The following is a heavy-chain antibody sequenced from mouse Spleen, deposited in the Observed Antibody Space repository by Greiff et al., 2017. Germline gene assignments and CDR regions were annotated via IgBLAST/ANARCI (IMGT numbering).Heavy chain of an antibody. J-gene: IGHJ4*01. D-gene: IGHD2-13*01. V-gene: IGHV1-5*01. CDR1: GYTFTSYW. CDR3: TTGMGGYGDPFMDY. CDR2: IYPGNSDT. Sequence: VQLQQSGTVLARPGASVKMSCKTSGYTFTSYWMHWVKQRPGQGLEWIGAIYPGNSDTSYNQKFKGKAKLTAVTSASTAYMELSSLTNEDSAVYYCTTGMGGYGDPFMDYWGQGTSVTVSS.